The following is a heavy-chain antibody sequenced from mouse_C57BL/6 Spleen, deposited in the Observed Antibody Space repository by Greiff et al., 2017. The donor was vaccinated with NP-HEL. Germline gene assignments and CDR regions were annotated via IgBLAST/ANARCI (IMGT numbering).Heavy chain of an antibody. V-gene: IGHV1-82*01. CDR3: ARGATGYAMDY. Sequence: QVQLQQSGPELAKPGASVKISCKASGYVFSSSWMNWVKQRPGKGLEWIGRIYPGDGDTNYNGKIKGKATLTADKSSSTAYMQLSSLTSEDSAVYFCARGATGYAMDYWGQGISVTVSS. CDR2: IYPGDGDT. J-gene: IGHJ4*01. D-gene: IGHD3-1*01. CDR1: GYVFSSSW.